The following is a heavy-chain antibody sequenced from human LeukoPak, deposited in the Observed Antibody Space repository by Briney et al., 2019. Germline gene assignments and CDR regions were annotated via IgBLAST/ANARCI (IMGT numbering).Heavy chain of an antibody. CDR1: GCTFSSYS. CDR2: ISSSSSYI. D-gene: IGHD3-22*01. Sequence: GGSLRLSCAASGCTFSSYSMNWVRQAPGKGLEWVSSISSSSSYIYYADSVKGRFTICRDNAKHSLYLQMNSLRAEDTAVYYCARGQVYYDSSGYYVDYWGQGTLVTVSS. CDR3: ARGQVYYDSSGYYVDY. V-gene: IGHV3-21*01. J-gene: IGHJ4*02.